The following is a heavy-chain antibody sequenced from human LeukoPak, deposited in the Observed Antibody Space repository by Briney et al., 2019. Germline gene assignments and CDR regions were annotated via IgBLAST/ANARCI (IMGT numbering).Heavy chain of an antibody. J-gene: IGHJ3*02. CDR3: ARGPTLGGGGI. D-gene: IGHD3-16*01. CDR1: GGSISSYY. V-gene: IGHV4-59*08. CDR2: IYYSGST. Sequence: SETLSLTCTVSGGSISSYYWSWIRQPPGKGLEWIGYIYYSGSTNYNPSLKSRVTMSVDTSKNQFSLKLSSVTAADTAVYYCARGPTLGGGGIWGQGTMVTASS.